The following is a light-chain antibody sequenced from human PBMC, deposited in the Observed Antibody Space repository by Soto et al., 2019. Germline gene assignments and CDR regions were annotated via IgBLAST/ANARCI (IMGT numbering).Light chain of an antibody. CDR1: QSITTF. J-gene: IGKJ4*01. Sequence: DIQVTQSPSSLSASVGDRVTITCRASQSITTFLNWYQQKPGNAPKLLIYAASSLQTGVPSRFSGSGSGTDFTLTITTLQPEDFATYFCQQSNSSPPTFGGGTKVDIK. CDR3: QQSNSSPPT. CDR2: AAS. V-gene: IGKV1-39*01.